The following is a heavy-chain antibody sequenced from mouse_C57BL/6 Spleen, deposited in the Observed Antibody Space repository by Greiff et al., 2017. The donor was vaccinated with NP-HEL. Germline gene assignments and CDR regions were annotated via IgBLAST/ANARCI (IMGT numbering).Heavy chain of an antibody. D-gene: IGHD2-10*01. CDR2: IYPRSGNT. CDR1: GYTFTSYG. CDR3: ARPYYGNLYYFDY. V-gene: IGHV1-81*01. Sequence: VQLQQSGAELARPGASVKLSCKASGYTFTSYGISWVKQRTGQGLEWIGEIYPRSGNTYYNEKFKGKATLTADKSSSTAYMELHSLTSEDSAVYFCARPYYGNLYYFDYWGQGTTLTVSS. J-gene: IGHJ2*01.